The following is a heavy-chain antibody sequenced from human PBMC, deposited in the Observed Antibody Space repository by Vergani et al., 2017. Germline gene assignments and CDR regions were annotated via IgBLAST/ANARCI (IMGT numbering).Heavy chain of an antibody. CDR3: ARRSGGYYSGGKVHPLRTAFDV. V-gene: IGHV4-61*02. D-gene: IGHD2-15*01. Sequence: QLQESGPGLVKPSATLSLTCSVSGASIRSSNYYWSWIRQPAGKGLEWLGHISASGNASHSPSLKTRVSMSVDTSKNQFSLTVTSVTAADTAIYFCARRSGGYYSGGKVHPLRTAFDVWGHGTVVTVSS. J-gene: IGHJ3*01. CDR2: ISASGNA. CDR1: GASIRSSNYY.